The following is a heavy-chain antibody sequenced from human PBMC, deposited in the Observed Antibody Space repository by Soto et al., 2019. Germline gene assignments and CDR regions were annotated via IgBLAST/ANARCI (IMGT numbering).Heavy chain of an antibody. CDR1: GFSLTTTAVG. CDR2: SYGDDDQ. Sequence: QITLKESGPTLVKPTQTLTLTCTFSGFSLTTTAVGVGWIRQPPGKALEWLTVSYGDDDQRSSPSLRSRLTISKDTSKNQVVLRITNIDPVDTATYYCAHSHRASAGLFDLWGQGTLVTVSS. D-gene: IGHD2-21*01. V-gene: IGHV2-5*02. J-gene: IGHJ4*02. CDR3: AHSHRASAGLFDL.